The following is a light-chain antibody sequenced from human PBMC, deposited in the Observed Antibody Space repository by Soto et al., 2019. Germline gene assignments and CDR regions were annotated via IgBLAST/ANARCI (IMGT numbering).Light chain of an antibody. Sequence: EIVLTHSPATLSLSPGERATLSCRASQSVSIDLAWYQQKPGQAPRLLIYDASNRATGIAARFSGGGSGTDFTLTISSPEPEDFAVYYCQQRSQWPWTFGQGTKVEIK. CDR1: QSVSID. V-gene: IGKV3-11*01. CDR3: QQRSQWPWT. CDR2: DAS. J-gene: IGKJ1*01.